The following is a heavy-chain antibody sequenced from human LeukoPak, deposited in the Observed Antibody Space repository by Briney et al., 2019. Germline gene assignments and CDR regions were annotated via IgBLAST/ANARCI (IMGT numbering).Heavy chain of an antibody. CDR2: INHSGST. D-gene: IGHD3-22*01. V-gene: IGHV4-34*01. CDR1: GGSFSGYY. J-gene: IGHJ4*02. Sequence: ASETLSLTCAVYGGSFSGYYWSWIRQPPGRGLEWIGEINHSGSTNYNPSLKSRVTMSVDTSKNQFSLKVTSVTAADTAVYYCARGWDYDRSGYYLGYWGQGTLVTVSS. CDR3: ARGWDYDRSGYYLGY.